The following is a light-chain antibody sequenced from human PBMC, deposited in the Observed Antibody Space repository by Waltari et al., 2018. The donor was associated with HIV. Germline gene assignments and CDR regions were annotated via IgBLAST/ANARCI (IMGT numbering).Light chain of an antibody. J-gene: IGLJ3*02. CDR2: DDI. V-gene: IGLV2-23*01. CDR1: SSDVGYYNH. CDR3: CSYTSSHTLV. Sequence: HSAPTQPASVSGSPGQSITISCTGTSSDVGYYNHVSWYQQSPGKAPKVLIFDDIKPPSGVSNRFSGSKSGNPASLTISGLQNEDEAVYYCCSYTSSHTLVFGGGTRVTAL.